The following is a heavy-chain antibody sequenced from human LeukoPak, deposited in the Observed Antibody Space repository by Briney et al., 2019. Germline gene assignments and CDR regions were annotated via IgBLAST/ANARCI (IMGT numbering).Heavy chain of an antibody. CDR1: GYSISSGYY. Sequence: PSETLSLTCTVSGYSISSGYYWGWIRQPPGKGPEWIGSIYHSGSTYYNPSLKSRVTISVDTSKNQFSLKLSSVTAADTAVYYCARDRRYKFDPWGQGTLVTVSS. J-gene: IGHJ5*02. CDR2: IYHSGST. V-gene: IGHV4-38-2*02. D-gene: IGHD1-14*01. CDR3: ARDRRYKFDP.